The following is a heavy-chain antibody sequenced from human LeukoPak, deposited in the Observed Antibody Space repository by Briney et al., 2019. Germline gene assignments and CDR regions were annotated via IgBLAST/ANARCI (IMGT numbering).Heavy chain of an antibody. CDR2: INSDGSST. D-gene: IGHD2-2*01. CDR3: ARGIVVGRNWFDP. J-gene: IGHJ5*02. V-gene: IGHV3-74*01. CDR1: GFTFSSYW. Sequence: QTGGSLRLSCAASGFTFSSYWMHWVRQAPGKGLVWVSRINSDGSSTSYADSVKGRFTISRDNAKNTLYLQMNSPRAEDTAVYYCARGIVVGRNWFDPWGQGTLVTVSS.